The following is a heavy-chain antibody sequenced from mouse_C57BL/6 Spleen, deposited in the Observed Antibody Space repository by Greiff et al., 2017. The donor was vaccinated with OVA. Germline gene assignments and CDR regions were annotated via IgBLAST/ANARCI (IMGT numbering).Heavy chain of an antibody. V-gene: IGHV1-26*01. D-gene: IGHD2-4*01. J-gene: IGHJ3*01. CDR3: ARGGYDYSWFAY. CDR2: INPNNGGT. Sequence: EVQLQQSGPELVKPGASVKISCKASGYTFTDYYMNWVKQSHGKSLEWIGDINPNNGGTSYNQKFKGKATLTVDKSSSTAYMELRSLTSEDSAVYYCARGGYDYSWFAYWGQGTLVTVSA. CDR1: GYTFTDYY.